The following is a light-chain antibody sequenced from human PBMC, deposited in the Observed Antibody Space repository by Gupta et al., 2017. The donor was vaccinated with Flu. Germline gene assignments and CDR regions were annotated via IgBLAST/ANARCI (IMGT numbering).Light chain of an antibody. CDR3: SSKRSSSALAI. CDR1: SNDVGGYNF. J-gene: IGLJ2*01. Sequence: QSALTQPASVSGSPGPSITISCTGTSNDVGGYNFDSWYQQHPGKAPKLMIYEVSDRPSGVSNRFSGSKSGNTASLTISGLQADDEADYYCSSKRSSSALAIFGGGTRLTVL. CDR2: EVS. V-gene: IGLV2-14*01.